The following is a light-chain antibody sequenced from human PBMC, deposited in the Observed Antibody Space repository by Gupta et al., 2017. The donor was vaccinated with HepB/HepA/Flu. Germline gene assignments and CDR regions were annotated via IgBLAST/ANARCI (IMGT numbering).Light chain of an antibody. CDR1: QSVSSSY. Sequence: EMVLTQSPGPLSFPQGERATLSCRASQSVSSSYLAWYQQKPGQAPRLLIYGASSRATGIPDRFSGSGSGTDFTLTISRLEPEDFAVYYCQQYGSSPPCSFGQGTKLEIK. J-gene: IGKJ2*04. CDR2: GAS. V-gene: IGKV3-20*01. CDR3: QQYGSSPPCS.